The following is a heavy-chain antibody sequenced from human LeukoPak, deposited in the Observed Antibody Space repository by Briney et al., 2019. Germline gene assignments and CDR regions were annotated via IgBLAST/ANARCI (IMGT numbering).Heavy chain of an antibody. D-gene: IGHD3-10*01. CDR3: AWTMVRGVISDD. Sequence: PSETLSLTCTVPGGSISSSSYYWGWIRQPPGKGLEWIGSIYYSGSTYYNPSLKSRVTISVDTSKNQFSLKLSSVTATVTAVYYCAWTMVRGVISDDWGRESLVTVSS. J-gene: IGHJ4*02. V-gene: IGHV4-39*01. CDR1: GGSISSSSYY. CDR2: IYYSGST.